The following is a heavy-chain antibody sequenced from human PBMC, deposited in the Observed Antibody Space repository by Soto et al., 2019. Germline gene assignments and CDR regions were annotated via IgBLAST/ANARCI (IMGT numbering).Heavy chain of an antibody. Sequence: GGSLRLSCVASGFIFDTYGMHWVRQAPGKGLEWVAVIWPDGSNRYYADSVSGQFTISRDNSKNTVFLQMNSLSAEDTAVYYCARAAWFYYGMDVWGQGTTVTVSS. D-gene: IGHD3-22*01. V-gene: IGHV3-33*01. CDR1: GFIFDTYG. J-gene: IGHJ6*02. CDR3: ARAAWFYYGMDV. CDR2: IWPDGSNR.